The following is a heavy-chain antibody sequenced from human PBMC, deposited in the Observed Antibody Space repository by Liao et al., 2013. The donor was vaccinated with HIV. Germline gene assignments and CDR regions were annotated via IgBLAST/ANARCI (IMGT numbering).Heavy chain of an antibody. D-gene: IGHD1-26*01. J-gene: IGHJ6*03. CDR2: IYTSGST. CDR3: ARDWEGNYYYYMDV. V-gene: IGHV4-61*02. Sequence: QVQLQESGPGLVKPSQTLSLTCTVSGGSISSGSYYWSWIRQPAGKGLEWIGRIYTSGSTNYNPSLKSRVIISVDTSKNQLSLKLSSVTAADTAVYYCARDWEGNYYYYMDVWGKGTTVTVSS. CDR1: GGSISSGSYY.